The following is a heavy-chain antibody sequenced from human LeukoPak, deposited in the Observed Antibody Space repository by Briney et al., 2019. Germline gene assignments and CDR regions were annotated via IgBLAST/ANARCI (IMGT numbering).Heavy chain of an antibody. D-gene: IGHD1-26*01. CDR1: GFTFSSYS. CDR2: ISSSSSYI. V-gene: IGHV3-21*01. J-gene: IGHJ3*02. CDR3: ARARGGSFDAFDI. Sequence: PGGSLRLSCAASGFTFSSYSMNWVRQAPGKGLEWVSSISSSSSYIYCADSVKGRFTISRDNAKNSLYLQMNSLRAEDTAVYYCARARGGSFDAFDIWGQGTMVTVSS.